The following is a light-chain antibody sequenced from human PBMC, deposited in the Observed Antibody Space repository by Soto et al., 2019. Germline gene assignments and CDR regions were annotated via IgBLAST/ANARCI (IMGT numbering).Light chain of an antibody. Sequence: DIQMTQSPSSLSASVGDRVTITCQASQDIKNYLNWYQQKPGKAPKLLIYEASNLETGVPPRFSGSGSGRTFTFSTSSLQPEDIATYYCQQCDDFITFGGGTRIEIK. J-gene: IGKJ4*01. V-gene: IGKV1-33*01. CDR1: QDIKNY. CDR3: QQCDDFIT. CDR2: EAS.